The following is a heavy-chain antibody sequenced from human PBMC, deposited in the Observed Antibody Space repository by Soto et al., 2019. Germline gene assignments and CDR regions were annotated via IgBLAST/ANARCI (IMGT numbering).Heavy chain of an antibody. CDR1: GGSISSSKW. J-gene: IGHJ5*02. Sequence: QVQLQESGPGLVKPSGTLSLTCAVSGGSISSSKWWSWVRQPPGKGLEWIGEIYHSGSTNYNPSPTSRAXTXVXQSKNQFPLQLSSVTAADPAVYDCAIAPFLLGESEPSTWFDPWGQGTLVTVSS. CDR2: IYHSGST. V-gene: IGHV4-4*02. CDR3: AIAPFLLGESEPSTWFDP. D-gene: IGHD3-10*01.